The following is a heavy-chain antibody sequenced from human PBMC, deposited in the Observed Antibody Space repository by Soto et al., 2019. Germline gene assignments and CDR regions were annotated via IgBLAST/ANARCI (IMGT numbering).Heavy chain of an antibody. CDR3: ASSDIVVVPAAISGYYGMDV. Sequence: QVQLVQSGAEVKKPGSSVKVSCKASGGTFSSYAISWVRQAPGQGLEWMGGIIPIFGTANYAQKFQGRVTITADESTSTAYMELSSLRSEDTAAYYCASSDIVVVPAAISGYYGMDVWGQGTTVTVSS. V-gene: IGHV1-69*01. J-gene: IGHJ6*02. CDR2: IIPIFGTA. CDR1: GGTFSSYA. D-gene: IGHD2-2*02.